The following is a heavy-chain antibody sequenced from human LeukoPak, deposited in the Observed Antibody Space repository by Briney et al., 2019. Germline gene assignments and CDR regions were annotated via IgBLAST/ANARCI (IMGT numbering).Heavy chain of an antibody. CDR1: GFTVNSFA. V-gene: IGHV3-23*01. CDR3: AKAAKMGELDFDY. J-gene: IGHJ4*02. D-gene: IGHD3-16*01. Sequence: GGSPRRSCAETGFTVNSFAMGWVRQAPRKRLEWVSAISGSGGSTYYADYVKGRFTISRDNSKNTLYLQMNSLRAENTAVYYCAKAAKMGELDFDYWGQGTLVTVSS. CDR2: ISGSGGST.